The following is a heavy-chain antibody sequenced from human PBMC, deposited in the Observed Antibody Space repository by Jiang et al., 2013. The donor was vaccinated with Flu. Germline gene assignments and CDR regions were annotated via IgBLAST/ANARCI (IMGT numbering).Heavy chain of an antibody. D-gene: IGHD3-22*01. V-gene: IGHV4-31*03. Sequence: PGLVKPSQTLSLTCTVSGGSISSGGYYWSWIRQHPGKGLEWIGYIYYSGSTYYNPSLKSRVTISVDTSKNQFSLKLSSVTAADTAVYYCARASGYYDSSGYPRFAFDIWGQGTMVTVSS. CDR2: IYYSGST. J-gene: IGHJ3*02. CDR3: ARASGYYDSSGYPRFAFDI. CDR1: GGSISSGGYY.